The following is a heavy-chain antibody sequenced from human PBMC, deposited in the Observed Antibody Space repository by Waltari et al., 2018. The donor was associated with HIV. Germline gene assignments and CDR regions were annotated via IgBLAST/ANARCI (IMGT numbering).Heavy chain of an antibody. Sequence: QVQLVQSGAEVKKPGSSVKVSCKASGGTFSSYAISWVRQAPGQGLEWMGRIIPILGIANYAQKFQGRVTITADKSTSTAYMELSSLRSEDTAVYYCAREATGSVNWFDPWGQGTLVTVSS. V-gene: IGHV1-69*04. CDR1: GGTFSSYA. D-gene: IGHD1-1*01. CDR3: AREATGSVNWFDP. J-gene: IGHJ5*02. CDR2: IIPILGIA.